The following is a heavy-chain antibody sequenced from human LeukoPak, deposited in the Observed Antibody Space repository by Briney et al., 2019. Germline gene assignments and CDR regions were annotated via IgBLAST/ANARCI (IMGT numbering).Heavy chain of an antibody. J-gene: IGHJ3*02. CDR2: ISYDGSNK. CDR1: GFTFSSYA. CDR3: ARDSGDYDAFDI. V-gene: IGHV3-30*04. Sequence: GRSLRLSCAASGFTFSSYAMHWVRQAPGKGLEWVAVISYDGSNKYYADSVKGRFTISRDNSKNTLYLQMNSLRAEDTAVYYCARDSGDYDAFDIWGQGTMVTVSS. D-gene: IGHD2-21*02.